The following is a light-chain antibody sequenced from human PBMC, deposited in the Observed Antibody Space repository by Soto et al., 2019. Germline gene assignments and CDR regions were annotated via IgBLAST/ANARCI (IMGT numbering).Light chain of an antibody. J-gene: IGKJ2*01. Sequence: EIGMTQSPATLSVSPGERATLSCRASQSVSSNLAWYQQKPGQAPRLLIYGASTRATGIPARFSGSGSGTEFTLTISSLQSEDFAVYYCQQYNNWYTFGQGTKLEIK. CDR1: QSVSSN. V-gene: IGKV3-15*01. CDR2: GAS. CDR3: QQYNNWYT.